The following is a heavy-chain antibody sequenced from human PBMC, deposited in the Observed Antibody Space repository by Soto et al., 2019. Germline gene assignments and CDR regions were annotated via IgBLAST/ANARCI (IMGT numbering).Heavy chain of an antibody. Sequence: PSETLSLTCTVSGASISVHSYYWTWIRQPPGKGLEWIGSSYYSGTTYFNPSLKSRATISVDTSKNQFSLRLTPVTAADTAIYYCTRQYNWNDNYFDPWGPGALVTVSS. J-gene: IGHJ5*02. D-gene: IGHD1-20*01. CDR3: TRQYNWNDNYFDP. CDR1: GASISVHSYY. V-gene: IGHV4-39*01. CDR2: SYYSGTT.